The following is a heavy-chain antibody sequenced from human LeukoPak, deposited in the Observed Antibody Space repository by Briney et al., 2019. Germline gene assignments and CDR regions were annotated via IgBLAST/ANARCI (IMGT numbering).Heavy chain of an antibody. V-gene: IGHV1-2*02. CDR3: ARWRFLEWFTAHYFDY. CDR1: GYTLTCYY. D-gene: IGHD3-3*01. Sequence: ASVKVSCKASGYTLTCYYMHGVRQARGQGGEGMGWINPNSGGTNYAQKFQGRVTMTSDTSISTAYMELSRLRSDDTAVYYCARWRFLEWFTAHYFDYWGQGTLVTVSS. J-gene: IGHJ4*02. CDR2: INPNSGGT.